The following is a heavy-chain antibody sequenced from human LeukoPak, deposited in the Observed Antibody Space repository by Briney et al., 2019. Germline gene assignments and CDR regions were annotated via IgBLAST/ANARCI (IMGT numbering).Heavy chain of an antibody. CDR2: INHSGST. V-gene: IGHV4-34*01. CDR3: ARGHPRGVQSN. Sequence: SETLSLTCAVYGGSFSGYYWSWIRQPPGKGLEWIGEINHSGSTNYNPSLKSRVTISVDTSKNQFSLKLSSVTAADTAVYYCARGHPRGVQSNWGQGTLVTVPS. D-gene: IGHD3-10*01. J-gene: IGHJ4*02. CDR1: GGSFSGYY.